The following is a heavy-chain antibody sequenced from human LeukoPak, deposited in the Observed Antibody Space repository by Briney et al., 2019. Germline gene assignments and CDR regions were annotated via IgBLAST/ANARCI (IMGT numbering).Heavy chain of an antibody. V-gene: IGHV1-69*05. CDR2: IIPIFCTA. CDR3: ARSSYYYGSGRFDY. CDR1: GGTFSSYA. J-gene: IGHJ4*02. D-gene: IGHD3-10*01. Sequence: GSSVKVSCKASGGTFSSYAISWVRQAPGQGLEWMGGIIPIFCTANYAQKFQGRVTITTDESTSTAYMELSSLRSEDTAVYYCARSSYYYGSGRFDYWGQGTLVTVSS.